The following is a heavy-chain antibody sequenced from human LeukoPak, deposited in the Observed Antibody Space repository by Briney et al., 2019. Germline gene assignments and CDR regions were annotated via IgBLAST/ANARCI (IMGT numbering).Heavy chain of an antibody. CDR3: ARDCSGYYDY. V-gene: IGHV4-30-2*01. J-gene: IGHJ4*02. D-gene: IGHD3-22*01. CDR2: IYHSGST. Sequence: SETLSLTCAVSGGSISSGGYSWSWIRQPPGKGLEWIGYIYHSGSTYYNPSLKSRVTISVDRSKNQFSLKLSSVTAADTAVYYCARDCSGYYDYWGQGTLVTVPS. CDR1: GGSISSGGYS.